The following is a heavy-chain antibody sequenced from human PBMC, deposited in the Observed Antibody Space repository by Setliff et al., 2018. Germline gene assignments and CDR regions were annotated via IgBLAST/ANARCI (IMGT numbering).Heavy chain of an antibody. CDR1: GYIFSSYG. V-gene: IGHV1-18*01. D-gene: IGHD2-15*01. J-gene: IGHJ3*02. CDR3: AISTLSICSGGSCPNAFDI. Sequence: ASVKVSCKASGYIFSSYGISWVRQAPGQGLQWMGWISSYNTDITNYAERFQGRITMTTDTSTSAAYMELRGLRSDDTAIYYCAISTLSICSGGSCPNAFDIWGQGTMVTVSS. CDR2: ISSYNTDIT.